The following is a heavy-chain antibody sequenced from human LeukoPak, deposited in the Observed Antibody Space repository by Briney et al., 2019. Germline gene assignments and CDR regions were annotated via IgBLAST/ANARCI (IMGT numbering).Heavy chain of an antibody. CDR3: ARDVQPESWGPAFDI. V-gene: IGHV4-59*01. J-gene: IGHJ3*02. D-gene: IGHD1-14*01. Sequence: PSETLSLTCTVSGGSISSYYWSWIRQPPGKGLEWIGYIYYSGSTNYNPSLKSRATISVDTSKNQFSLKLSSVTAADTAVYYCARDVQPESWGPAFDIWGQGTMVTVSS. CDR1: GGSISSYY. CDR2: IYYSGST.